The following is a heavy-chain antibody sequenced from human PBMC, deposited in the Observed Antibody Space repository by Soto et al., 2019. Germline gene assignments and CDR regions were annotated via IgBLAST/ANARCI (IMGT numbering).Heavy chain of an antibody. CDR3: ETMKGGSQYYNSGMDG. CDR1: GGSFSSYA. Sequence: QVQLVQSGAEVKKPGSSVKVSCKASGGSFSSYAISWVRQAPGQGLEWMGGIIPMFGTAANAQKFQGRVKITADEPTSTADMELSSLRSDDTAVYYCETMKGGSQYYNSGMDGWGEGTTVTVSS. D-gene: IGHD3-10*01. J-gene: IGHJ6*02. V-gene: IGHV1-69*12. CDR2: IIPMFGTA.